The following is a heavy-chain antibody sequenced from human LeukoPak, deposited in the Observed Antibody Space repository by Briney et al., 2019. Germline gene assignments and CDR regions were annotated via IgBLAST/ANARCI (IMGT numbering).Heavy chain of an antibody. D-gene: IGHD3-10*01. J-gene: IGHJ4*02. CDR2: ISGSGGST. CDR1: GFTFSSYA. Sequence: QTGGSLRLSCAASGFTFSSYAMSWVRQAPGKGLEWVSAISGSGGSTYYADSVKGRFTISRDNSKNTLYLQMNSLRAEDTAVYYRAKNVGRGVFHYFDYWGQGTLVTVSS. V-gene: IGHV3-23*01. CDR3: AKNVGRGVFHYFDY.